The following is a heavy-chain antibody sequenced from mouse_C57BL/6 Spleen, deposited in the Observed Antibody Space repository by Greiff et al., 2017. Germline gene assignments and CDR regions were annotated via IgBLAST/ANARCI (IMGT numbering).Heavy chain of an antibody. CDR2: INPNNGGT. Sequence: EVQLQQSGPELVKPGASVKISCKASGYTFTDYYMNWVKQSHGKSLEWIGDINPNNGGTSYNQKFKGKATLTVDKSSSTAYMELRSLTSEDSAVYYCAREDSNLLFDYWGQGTTLTVSS. CDR1: GYTFTDYY. J-gene: IGHJ2*01. CDR3: AREDSNLLFDY. V-gene: IGHV1-26*01. D-gene: IGHD2-5*01.